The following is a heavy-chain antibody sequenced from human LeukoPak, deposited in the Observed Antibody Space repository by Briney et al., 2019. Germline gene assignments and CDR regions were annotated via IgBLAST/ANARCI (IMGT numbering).Heavy chain of an antibody. CDR2: IRSKAYGGTT. J-gene: IGHJ5*02. CDR3: TRDPCITIFAVVPDP. D-gene: IGHD3-3*01. Sequence: RSMRLSSTASGFTFGDYAKSWVRQAPGKGLEWVGFIRSKAYGGTTEYAASVKGRFTISRDDSKSIAYLQMNSLKTEDVSVYYWTRDPCITIFAVVPDPWGQGTLVTVSS. V-gene: IGHV3-49*04. CDR1: GFTFGDYA.